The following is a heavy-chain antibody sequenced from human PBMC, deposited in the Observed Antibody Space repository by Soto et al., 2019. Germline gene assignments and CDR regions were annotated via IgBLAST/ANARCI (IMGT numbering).Heavy chain of an antibody. J-gene: IGHJ4*02. D-gene: IGHD6-19*01. V-gene: IGHV3-64*01. CDR3: ARGRVEDSSGWATYFDY. CDR1: GFTFSGYS. CDR2: INPHGVNT. Sequence: EVQLVESGGGLVQPGGSLSLSCAASGFTFSGYSMFWVRQAPGTGLESVSAINPHGVNTFYAKSVKGRFTLSRDNSKNTMYLQMGSLRAEDMAVYYCARGRVEDSSGWATYFDYWGQGTLVTVSS.